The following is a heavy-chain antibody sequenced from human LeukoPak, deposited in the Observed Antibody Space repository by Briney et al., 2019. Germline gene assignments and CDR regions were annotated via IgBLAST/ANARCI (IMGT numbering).Heavy chain of an antibody. CDR1: GFTFSSYA. D-gene: IGHD1-26*01. CDR2: MSGSGGST. CDR3: AKARREGGGIYSSLDY. Sequence: GGSLRLSCAASGFTFSSYAMSWVRQAPGKGLEWVSAMSGSGGSTFYGDSVKGRFTLSSDNSKNTLDLQMNSLRAEDAAVYYCAKARREGGGIYSSLDYWGQGTLVIVSS. V-gene: IGHV3-23*01. J-gene: IGHJ4*02.